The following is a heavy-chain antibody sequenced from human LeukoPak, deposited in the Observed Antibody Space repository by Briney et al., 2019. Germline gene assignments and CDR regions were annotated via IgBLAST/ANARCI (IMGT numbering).Heavy chain of an antibody. CDR2: ISYDGSNK. J-gene: IGHJ4*02. D-gene: IGHD5-24*01. V-gene: IGHV3-30*04. Sequence: GGSLRLSCAASGFTFSSYAMHWVRQAPGKGLEWVAVISYDGSNKYYADSVKGRFTISRDNSKNTLYLQMNSLRAEDTAVYYCAKMAEMATADYWGQGTLVTVSS. CDR3: AKMAEMATADY. CDR1: GFTFSSYA.